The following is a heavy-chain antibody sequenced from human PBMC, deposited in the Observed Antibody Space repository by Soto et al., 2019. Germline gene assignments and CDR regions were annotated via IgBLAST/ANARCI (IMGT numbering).Heavy chain of an antibody. D-gene: IGHD2-21*02. CDR2: INDGNGNT. J-gene: IGHJ4*02. CDR3: ARSIVVVTALDY. Sequence: QVQLVQSVAEEKKPGASVKVSCKASGYTFTSYAMHWVRQAPGQRLEWMGWINDGNGNTKYSQKFQGRVTITRDTSASTAYMELSSLRSEDTAVYYCARSIVVVTALDYWGQGTLVTVSS. V-gene: IGHV1-3*05. CDR1: GYTFTSYA.